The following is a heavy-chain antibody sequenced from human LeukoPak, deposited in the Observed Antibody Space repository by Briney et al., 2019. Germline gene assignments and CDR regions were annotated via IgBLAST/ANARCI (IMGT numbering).Heavy chain of an antibody. D-gene: IGHD3-10*01. Sequence: PAETLSLTCTVSGGSISSSYWSWIRQPPGKGLEWIGYINYSGSTNYNPSLKSRVTMSVDTSKNQFSLKLSSVTAADTAVYYCARDGQGDNWFDPWGQGTLVTVS. V-gene: IGHV4-59*01. CDR3: ARDGQGDNWFDP. J-gene: IGHJ5*02. CDR1: GGSISSSY. CDR2: INYSGST.